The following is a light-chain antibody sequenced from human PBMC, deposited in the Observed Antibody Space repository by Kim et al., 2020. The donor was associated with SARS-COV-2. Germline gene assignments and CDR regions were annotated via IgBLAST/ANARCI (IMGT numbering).Light chain of an antibody. Sequence: EIVMTQSPATLSVSPGGRATLSCRASQSINSNLAWYQQRPGQAPRLLIYDASTRATGIPARFSGSGYGTEFTLTISSLQSEDLAVYHCQQYNYWYTFGQGTKLEI. CDR3: QQYNYWYT. V-gene: IGKV3-15*01. CDR1: QSINSN. CDR2: DAS. J-gene: IGKJ2*01.